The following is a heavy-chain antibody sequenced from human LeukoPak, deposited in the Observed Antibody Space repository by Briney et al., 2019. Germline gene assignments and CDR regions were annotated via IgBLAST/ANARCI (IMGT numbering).Heavy chain of an antibody. J-gene: IGHJ4*02. CDR2: INSDGSST. CDR3: ARVHDYGELDY. CDR1: GFTLSSYW. V-gene: IGHV3-74*01. D-gene: IGHD4-17*01. Sequence: GGSLRLSCAASGFTLSSYWMHWVRQAPGKGLVWVSRINSDGSSTSYADSVKGRFTISRDNAKNTLYLQMNSLRAEDTAVYYCARVHDYGELDYWGQGTLVTVSS.